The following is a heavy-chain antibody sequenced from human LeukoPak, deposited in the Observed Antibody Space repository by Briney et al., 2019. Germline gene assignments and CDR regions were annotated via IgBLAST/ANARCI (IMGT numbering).Heavy chain of an antibody. J-gene: IGHJ3*02. V-gene: IGHV4-59*01. D-gene: IGHD4-23*01. Sequence: SETLSLTCTVSGGSITDYCWSCIRQPPGKGLEWIGFICYSGSTNYNPSLKSRVTISVDTSTNQFSLKLSSVTAADTAVYYCARGRWQLDASDIWGQGTMVTVSS. CDR1: GGSITDYC. CDR2: ICYSGST. CDR3: ARGRWQLDASDI.